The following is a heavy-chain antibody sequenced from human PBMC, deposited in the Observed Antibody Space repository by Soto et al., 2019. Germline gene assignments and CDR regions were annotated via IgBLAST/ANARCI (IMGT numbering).Heavy chain of an antibody. CDR3: ARSQGSSTSLEIYYYYYYGMDV. CDR1: GGTFSRYA. Sequence: QVQLVQSGAEVKKPGSSVKVSCKASGGTFSRYAISWVRQAPGQGLEWMGGIIPISGTANYAQKFQGRVTITAVESTSTAYMELSSLRSEDTAVYYCARSQGSSTSLEIYYYYYYGMDVWGQGTTVTVSS. J-gene: IGHJ6*02. CDR2: IIPISGTA. D-gene: IGHD2-2*01. V-gene: IGHV1-69*01.